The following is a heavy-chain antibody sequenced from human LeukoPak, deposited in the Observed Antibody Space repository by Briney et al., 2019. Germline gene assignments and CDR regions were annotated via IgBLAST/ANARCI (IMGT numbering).Heavy chain of an antibody. CDR2: IYYSGST. J-gene: IGHJ5*02. V-gene: IGHV4-61*03. CDR1: GGSVSSGSYY. D-gene: IGHD3-22*01. Sequence: SETLSLTCTVSGGSVSSGSYYWSWIRQPPGKGLEWIGYIYYSGSTNYNPSLKSRVTISVDTSENHFSLKLSSVTAADTAVYYCARGGGSGYYNNWFDPWGQGTLVTVSS. CDR3: ARGGGSGYYNNWFDP.